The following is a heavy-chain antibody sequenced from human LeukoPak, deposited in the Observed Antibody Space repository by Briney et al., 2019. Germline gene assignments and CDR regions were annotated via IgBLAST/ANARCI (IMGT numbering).Heavy chain of an antibody. CDR3: AVDTAMVEYFQH. CDR2: IIPIFGTA. D-gene: IGHD5-18*01. J-gene: IGHJ1*01. V-gene: IGHV1-69*01. CDR1: GGTFSSYA. Sequence: SVKVSXKASGGTFSSYAISWVRQAPGQGLEWMGGIIPIFGTANYAQKFQGRVTITADESTSTAYMELSSLRSEDTAVYYCAVDTAMVEYFQHWGQGTLVTVSS.